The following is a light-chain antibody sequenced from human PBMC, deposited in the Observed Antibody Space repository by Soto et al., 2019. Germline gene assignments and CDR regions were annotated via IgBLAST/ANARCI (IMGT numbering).Light chain of an antibody. CDR2: AAS. CDR1: QGISSY. Sequence: DIQLTQSPSFLSASVGDRVTITCRASQGISSYLAWYQQEPGKAPKPLIYAASTLQSGVPSRFSGGGSGTEFTLTISSRQPEDFATYYCQQLKSYPVTFGGGTKVEIK. V-gene: IGKV1-9*01. CDR3: QQLKSYPVT. J-gene: IGKJ4*01.